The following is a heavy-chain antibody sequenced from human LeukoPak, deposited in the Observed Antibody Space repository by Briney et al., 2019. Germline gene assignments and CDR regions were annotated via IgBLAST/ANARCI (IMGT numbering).Heavy chain of an antibody. CDR2: ISYSGNV. V-gene: IGHV4-59*02. CDR1: GGSVNLHY. CDR3: ARGLARNSGHYGYDGFDI. J-gene: IGHJ3*02. D-gene: IGHD4-17*01. Sequence: PSETLSLTCSVSGGSVNLHYWTWIRQSPGQGLDWIGYISYSGNVYYNPSLKSRVTITLDTSKKQVSLRLSSVSAADTAVYFCARGLARNSGHYGYDGFDIWGQGAMVTVA.